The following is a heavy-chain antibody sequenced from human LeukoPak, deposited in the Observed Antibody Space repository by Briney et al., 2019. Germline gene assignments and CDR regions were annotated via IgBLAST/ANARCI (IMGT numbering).Heavy chain of an antibody. D-gene: IGHD3-10*01. V-gene: IGHV4-4*07. CDR1: GGSISSYY. CDR3: ATESVTYYYGSGSYLNVAQNWFDP. J-gene: IGHJ5*02. CDR2: IYTSGST. Sequence: PSETLSLTCTVSGGSISSYYWSWIRQPAGKGLEWIGRIYTSGSTSYNPSLKSRVTMSVDTSKNQFSLKLSSVTAADTAVYYCATESVTYYYGSGSYLNVAQNWFDPWGQGTLVTVSS.